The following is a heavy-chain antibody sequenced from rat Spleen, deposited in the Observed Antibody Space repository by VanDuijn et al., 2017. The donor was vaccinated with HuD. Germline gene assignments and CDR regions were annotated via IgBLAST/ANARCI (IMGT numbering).Heavy chain of an antibody. D-gene: IGHD1-10*01. CDR2: ISHDGSGT. CDR1: GFNFNDYW. V-gene: IGHV5-29*01. J-gene: IGHJ2*01. CDR3: ARRGYNNYFFDY. Sequence: EVKLVESGGGLVQPGRSLKLSCVASGFNFNDYWMGWVRQAPTKGLEWVATISHDGSGTDYRDSVKGRFTISRDNAKSTPYLRMDSLRSEDTATYYCARRGYNNYFFDYWGQGVLVTVSA.